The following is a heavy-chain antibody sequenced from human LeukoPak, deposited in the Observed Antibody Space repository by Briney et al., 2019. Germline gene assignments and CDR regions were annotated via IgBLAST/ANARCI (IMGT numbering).Heavy chain of an antibody. J-gene: IGHJ4*02. Sequence: PSETLSLTCTVSGGSISSYYWSWLRQPPVKGLEWVGYIYYSGNTNYNPSLKSRVTISIDTSKNQFSLKLSSVTAADTAVYCCARGGYGSGWPYFDYWGQGTLVTVSS. CDR1: GGSISSYY. CDR2: IYYSGNT. CDR3: ARGGYGSGWPYFDY. D-gene: IGHD6-19*01. V-gene: IGHV4-59*08.